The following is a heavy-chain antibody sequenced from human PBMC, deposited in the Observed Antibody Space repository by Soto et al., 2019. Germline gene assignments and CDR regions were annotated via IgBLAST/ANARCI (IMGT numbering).Heavy chain of an antibody. CDR2: IYYSGST. CDR1: GASISSSSYY. D-gene: IGHD3-3*01. CDR3: ASRGEFWSGSPHGMDV. J-gene: IGHJ6*02. V-gene: IGHV4-39*01. Sequence: QLQLQESGPGLVKPSETLSLTCTVCGASISSSSYYWGRIRQRPGKGLERIGSIYYSGSTYYNPSLNSRVPLSVGTYKIQFSLKLSSGTAADTAVYYCASRGEFWSGSPHGMDVWGHGSTVTVSS.